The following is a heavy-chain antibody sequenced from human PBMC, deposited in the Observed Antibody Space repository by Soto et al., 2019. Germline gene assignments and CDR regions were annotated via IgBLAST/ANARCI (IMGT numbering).Heavy chain of an antibody. CDR3: ARRFRRCFDY. D-gene: IGHD2-8*01. V-gene: IGHV4-59*08. CDR1: GGSISSSY. J-gene: IGHJ4*02. CDR2: IYDSGST. Sequence: SXTLSLTCTVSGGSISSSYWSWIRQPPGKGLEWIGYIYDSGSTYYNSSLKSRVTMSVDTSKNQFSLKLSSATAADTAVYYCARRFRRCFDYWAKGSLVTVSS.